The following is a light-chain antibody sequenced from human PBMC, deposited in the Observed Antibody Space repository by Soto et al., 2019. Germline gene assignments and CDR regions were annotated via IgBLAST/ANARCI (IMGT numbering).Light chain of an antibody. CDR2: AAS. J-gene: IGKJ1*01. V-gene: IGKV1-27*01. CDR1: QGISSY. Sequence: DIQMTQSPSSLSASVGDRVTITCRASQGISSYLAWYQQKPGKVPKVLIYAASTLQSGVPSRFSGSGSGTEFTLTISSLKHADVATYYCQKYYSDPETFGQGTQVEIK. CDR3: QKYYSDPET.